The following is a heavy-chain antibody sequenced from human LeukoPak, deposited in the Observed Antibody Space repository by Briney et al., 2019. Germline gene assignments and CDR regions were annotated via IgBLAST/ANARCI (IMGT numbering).Heavy chain of an antibody. CDR1: GFTFSSYG. J-gene: IGHJ4*02. CDR3: AKDNGGYCSSTSCYYA. V-gene: IGHV3-30*02. CDR2: IRYDGSNK. Sequence: GGSLRLSCAASGFTFSSYGMHWVRQAPGKGLEWVAFIRYDGSNKYYADSVKGRFTISRDNSKNTLYLQMNSLRAEDTAVYYCAKDNGGYCSSTSCYYAWGQGTPVTVSS. D-gene: IGHD2-2*01.